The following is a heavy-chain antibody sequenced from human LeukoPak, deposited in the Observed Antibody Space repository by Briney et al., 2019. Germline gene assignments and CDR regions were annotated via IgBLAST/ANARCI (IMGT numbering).Heavy chain of an antibody. CDR2: ISGSSNMI. D-gene: IGHD2-2*01. Sequence: GGSLRLSCAASGFTFSSYAMSWIRQAPGKGLEWVSHISGSSNMIYYGESGRGRFTVSRDNAKNSVYLQMNSLRAEDTGVYYCATRSCSISACRASSYHCMDFWGKGTTVTVSS. J-gene: IGHJ6*03. V-gene: IGHV3-48*04. CDR3: ATRSCSISACRASSYHCMDF. CDR1: GFTFSSYA.